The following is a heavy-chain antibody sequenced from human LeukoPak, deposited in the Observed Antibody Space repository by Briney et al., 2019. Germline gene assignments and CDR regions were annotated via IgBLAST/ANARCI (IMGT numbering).Heavy chain of an antibody. CDR2: INPNSGGT. J-gene: IGHJ4*02. CDR1: GYTSTGYY. CDR3: ARDSSGDYYFDY. Sequence: ASVKVSCKASGYTSTGYYMHWVRQAPGQGLEWMGRINPNSGGTNYAQKFQGRVTMTRDTSISTAYMELSRLRSDDTAVYYCARDSSGDYYFDYWGQGTLVTVSS. D-gene: IGHD2-21*02. V-gene: IGHV1-2*06.